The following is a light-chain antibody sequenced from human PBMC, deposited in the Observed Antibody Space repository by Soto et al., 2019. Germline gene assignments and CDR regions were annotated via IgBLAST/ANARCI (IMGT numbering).Light chain of an antibody. V-gene: IGKV3D-15*01. Sequence: EIAMTQSPVTLSASPGERVTLSCRASQSVNINFAWYQQRPGQAPRVLIYGASNRASGIPERFSGSGSGTDVTLAISSLEPDDFALYYCQQYKDWPPLTFGGGSRVEIK. CDR2: GAS. J-gene: IGKJ4*01. CDR3: QQYKDWPPLT. CDR1: QSVNIN.